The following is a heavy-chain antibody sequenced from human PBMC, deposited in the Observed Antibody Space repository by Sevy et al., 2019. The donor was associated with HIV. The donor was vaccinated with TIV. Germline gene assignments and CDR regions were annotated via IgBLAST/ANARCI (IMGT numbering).Heavy chain of an antibody. D-gene: IGHD1-26*01. CDR2: ISGSGGST. CDR1: GFTFSSYA. J-gene: IGHJ6*02. V-gene: IGHV3-23*01. Sequence: GGSLRLSCAASGFTFSSYAMSWVRQAPGKGLEWVSAISGSGGSTYYADSVKGRFTISRDNSKNTLYLQMNSLRADDTAVYYCAKGETGSYYYYYYGMDVWGQGTTVTVSS. CDR3: AKGETGSYYYYYYGMDV.